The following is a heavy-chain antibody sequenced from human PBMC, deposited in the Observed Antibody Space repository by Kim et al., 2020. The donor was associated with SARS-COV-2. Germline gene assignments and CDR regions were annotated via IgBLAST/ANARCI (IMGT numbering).Heavy chain of an antibody. V-gene: IGHV4-34*01. Sequence: SETLSLTCAVYGGSFSGYYWSWIRQPPGKGLEWIGEINHSGSTNYNPSLKSRVTISVDTSKNQFSLKLSSVTAADTAVYYCAREGAMVRGVIIRRWPRGAFDYWGQGTLVTVSS. CDR1: GGSFSGYY. CDR2: INHSGST. J-gene: IGHJ4*02. CDR3: AREGAMVRGVIIRRWPRGAFDY. D-gene: IGHD3-10*01.